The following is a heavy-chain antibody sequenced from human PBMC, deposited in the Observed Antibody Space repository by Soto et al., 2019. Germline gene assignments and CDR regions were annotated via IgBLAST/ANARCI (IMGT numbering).Heavy chain of an antibody. D-gene: IGHD5-18*01. CDR3: ARRYGKNAFDI. Sequence: QVQLQESGPGLVKPSETLSLTCTVYGGSISSYYWSWIRQPPGKGLEWLGYIYYSGSTNYNPSLKRRVTISVDTSKSQFSLKLSSVTAADTAVYYCARRYGKNAFDILGHGTMVTVSS. CDR1: GGSISSYY. J-gene: IGHJ3*02. CDR2: IYYSGST. V-gene: IGHV4-59*01.